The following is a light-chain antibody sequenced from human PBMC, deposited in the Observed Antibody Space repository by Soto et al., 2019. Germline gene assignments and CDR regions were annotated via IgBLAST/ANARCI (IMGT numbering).Light chain of an antibody. J-gene: IGLJ3*02. Sequence: QSAPTQPASVSGSPGQSITISCTGTSSDVGGYNYVSWYQQHPGKAPKLVISQVTNRPSGVSDRFSGSKSGNTASLTISGLQAEDEADYYCSSYTSSITWVFGGGIKLTVL. CDR3: SSYTSSITWV. CDR1: SSDVGGYNY. V-gene: IGLV2-14*01. CDR2: QVT.